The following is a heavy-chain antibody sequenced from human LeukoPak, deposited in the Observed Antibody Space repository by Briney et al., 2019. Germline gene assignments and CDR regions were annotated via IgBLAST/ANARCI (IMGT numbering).Heavy chain of an antibody. CDR2: INHSGST. D-gene: IGHD2-15*01. J-gene: IGHJ4*02. CDR1: GGSFSGYY. V-gene: IGHV4-34*01. Sequence: SETLSLTCAVHGGSFSGYYWSWLRQPPGKGLEWIGEINHSGSTNYNPSLKSRVTISVDTSKNQFSLKLSSVTAADTAVYYCARATYCSGDSCYSGIFDYWGQGTLVTVSS. CDR3: ARATYCSGDSCYSGIFDY.